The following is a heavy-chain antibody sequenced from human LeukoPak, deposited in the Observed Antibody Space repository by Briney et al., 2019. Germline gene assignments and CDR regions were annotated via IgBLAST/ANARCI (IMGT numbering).Heavy chain of an antibody. J-gene: IGHJ6*02. D-gene: IGHD2-2*02. CDR2: INPSGGST. V-gene: IGHV1-46*01. CDR1: GYTFTSYY. Sequence: ASVKVSCTASGYTFTSYYMHWVRQAPGQGLEWMGIINPSGGSTSYAQKFQGRVTMTRDTSTSTVYMELSSLRSEDTAVYYCAXXXXXXXSSTSCYTDYYYYYYGMDVWGQGTTVTVSS. CDR3: AXXXXXXXSSTSCYTDYYYYYYGMDV.